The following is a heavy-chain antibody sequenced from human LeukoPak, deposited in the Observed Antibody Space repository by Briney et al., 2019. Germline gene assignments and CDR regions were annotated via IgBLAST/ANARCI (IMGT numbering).Heavy chain of an antibody. J-gene: IGHJ4*02. Sequence: PGGSLRLSCAASGFTFSDYYMSWIRQAPGKGLEWVSYISSSGSTIYYADSVKGRFTISRDNAKNSLYLQMNSLGAEDTAVYYCARDDWYSSGWSDYWGQGTLVTVSS. D-gene: IGHD6-19*01. CDR3: ARDDWYSSGWSDY. CDR1: GFTFSDYY. V-gene: IGHV3-11*01. CDR2: ISSSGSTI.